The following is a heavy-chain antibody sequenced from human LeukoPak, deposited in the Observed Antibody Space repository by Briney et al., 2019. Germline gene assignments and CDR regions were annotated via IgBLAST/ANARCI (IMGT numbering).Heavy chain of an antibody. D-gene: IGHD6-13*01. CDR2: IYYSGST. V-gene: IGHV4-59*01. J-gene: IGHJ4*02. Sequence: SETLSLTCTVSGGSISSYYWRWIRQPPGKGLEWIGYIYYSGSTNYNPSLKSRVTISVDTSKNQFSLKLSSVTAADTAVYYCARGGFSSSWYYFAYWGQGTLVTVSS. CDR3: ARGGFSSSWYYFAY. CDR1: GGSISSYY.